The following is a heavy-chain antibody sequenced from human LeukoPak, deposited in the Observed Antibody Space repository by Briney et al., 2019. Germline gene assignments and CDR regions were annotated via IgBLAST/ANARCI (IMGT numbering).Heavy chain of an antibody. Sequence: PSETLSLTCTVSGGSISSYYWSWIRQPPGKGLEWVGYIYYIGSTNCNPSLNSRVTISLDTSKNQFSLKLNSVTAADTAVYYCARKRHGGPLDYWGQGTLVTVSS. CDR1: GGSISSYY. J-gene: IGHJ4*02. CDR2: IYYIGST. V-gene: IGHV4-59*01. D-gene: IGHD3-10*01. CDR3: ARKRHGGPLDY.